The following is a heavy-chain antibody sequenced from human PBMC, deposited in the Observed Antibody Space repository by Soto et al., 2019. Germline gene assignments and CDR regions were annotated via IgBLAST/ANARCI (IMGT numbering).Heavy chain of an antibody. CDR2: IYGGGST. CDR3: AREAGPLDY. Sequence: GGSLRLSCAASGFSVSSNYMSWVRQAPGKGLEWVSVIYGGGSTNYADSVKGRFTISRDSSKNTLYLQMNSLRAEDTAVYYCAREAGPLDYWGQGTLVTVSS. V-gene: IGHV3-53*01. CDR1: GFSVSSNY. J-gene: IGHJ4*02.